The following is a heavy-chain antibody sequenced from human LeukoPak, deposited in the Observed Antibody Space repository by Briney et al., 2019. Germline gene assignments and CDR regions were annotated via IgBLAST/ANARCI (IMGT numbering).Heavy chain of an antibody. Sequence: ASVKVSCKASGYTFTNDIHWVRQATGQGLEWVGWMNPNSGTTGYAQKFQGRVIITRDTPISTAYIQLSSLRSEDTALYYCARGLDDYEDAFDIWGQGTMVTVSS. CDR1: GYTFTND. D-gene: IGHD4-17*01. V-gene: IGHV1-8*03. J-gene: IGHJ3*02. CDR2: MNPNSGTT. CDR3: ARGLDDYEDAFDI.